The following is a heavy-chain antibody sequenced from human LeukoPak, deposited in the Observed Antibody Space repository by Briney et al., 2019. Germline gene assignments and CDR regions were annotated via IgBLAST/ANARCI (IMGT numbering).Heavy chain of an antibody. V-gene: IGHV4-4*02. CDR2: INHSGST. CDR1: GGSISSSNW. J-gene: IGHJ4*02. Sequence: SETLSLTCAVSGGSISSSNWWSWVRQPPGKGLEWIGEINHSGSTNYNPSLKSRVTISVDTSKNQFSLKLSSVTAADTAVYYCARGLRYFDWLLLQFDYWGQGTLVTVSS. CDR3: ARGLRYFDWLLLQFDY. D-gene: IGHD3-9*01.